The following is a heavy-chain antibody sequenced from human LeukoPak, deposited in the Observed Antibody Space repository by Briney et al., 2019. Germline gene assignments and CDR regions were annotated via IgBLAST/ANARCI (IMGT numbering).Heavy chain of an antibody. CDR1: GCTFTGYY. V-gene: IGHV1-2*02. CDR2: INPNSGGT. J-gene: IGHJ5*02. CDR3: ARSGGDSSSSGGNWFDP. D-gene: IGHD6-6*01. Sequence: ASVKVSCKASGCTFTGYYMHWVRQAPGQGLEWMGWINPNSGGTNYAQKFQGRVTMTRDTSISTAYMELSRLRSDDTAVYFCARSGGDSSSSGGNWFDPWGQGTLVTVSS.